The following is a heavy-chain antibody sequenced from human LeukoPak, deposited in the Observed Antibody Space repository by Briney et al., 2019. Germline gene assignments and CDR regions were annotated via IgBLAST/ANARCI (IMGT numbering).Heavy chain of an antibody. CDR1: GGSFSGYY. Sequence: SETLSLTCAVYGGSFSGYYWSWIRQPPGKGLEWIGEINHSGSTNFNPSLKSRVTLSVDTSKNQFSLKVTSVTAADTAVYYCARARGAVAIDYWSQGTLVTVSS. V-gene: IGHV4-34*01. J-gene: IGHJ4*02. CDR2: INHSGST. D-gene: IGHD6-19*01. CDR3: ARARGAVAIDY.